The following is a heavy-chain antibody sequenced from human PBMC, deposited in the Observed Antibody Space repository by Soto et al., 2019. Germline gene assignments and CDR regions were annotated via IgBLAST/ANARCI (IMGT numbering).Heavy chain of an antibody. CDR1: GYTFTSYA. CDR2: INAGNGNT. D-gene: IGHD3-3*01. J-gene: IGHJ6*02. V-gene: IGHV1-3*01. Sequence: QVQLVQSGAEVKKPGASVKVSCKASGYTFTSYAMHWVRQAPGQRLEWMGWINAGNGNTKYSQKFQGRVTITRDTSASTAYMELSSLRFEDTAVYYCARDGLRFLEWLFRSNNYYYYYGMDVWGQGTTVTVSS. CDR3: ARDGLRFLEWLFRSNNYYYYYGMDV.